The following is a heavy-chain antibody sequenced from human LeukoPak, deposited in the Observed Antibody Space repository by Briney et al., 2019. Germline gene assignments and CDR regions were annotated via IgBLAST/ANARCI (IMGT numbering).Heavy chain of an antibody. CDR3: ARVISLTMVRGARGLGY. Sequence: ASVKVSCKASGYTFTSYAMNWVRQAPGQGLEWMGWINTNTGNPTYAQGFTGRFVFSLDTSVSTAYLQISSLKAEDTAVYYCARVISLTMVRGARGLGYWGQGTLVTVSS. CDR1: GYTFTSYA. CDR2: INTNTGNP. D-gene: IGHD3-10*01. J-gene: IGHJ4*02. V-gene: IGHV7-4-1*02.